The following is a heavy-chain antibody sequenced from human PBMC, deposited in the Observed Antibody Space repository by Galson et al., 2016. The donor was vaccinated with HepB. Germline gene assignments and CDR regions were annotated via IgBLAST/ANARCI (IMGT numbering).Heavy chain of an antibody. CDR1: GFIFSDHF. D-gene: IGHD5-24*01. Sequence: SLRLSCAGSGFIFSDHFMDWARQAPGKGLEWIARIRNRPAGYSTEYAASVKGRFTISRDDSRGSVYLQMNSLKSEDTAMYYCARDYEEMGRDWGQGTLVTVSS. CDR2: IRNRPAGYST. CDR3: ARDYEEMGRD. J-gene: IGHJ4*02. V-gene: IGHV3-72*01.